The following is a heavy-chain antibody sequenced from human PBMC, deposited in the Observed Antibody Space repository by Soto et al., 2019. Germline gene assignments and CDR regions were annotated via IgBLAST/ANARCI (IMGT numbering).Heavy chain of an antibody. D-gene: IGHD3-3*01. CDR3: ARGASWSGYYIGGDLVYGHYYYYMDV. J-gene: IGHJ6*03. Sequence: GSKRHSYSAFGFTVSNHYMRWVLQNKGKGLEWVSVIYSGGSTYYADSVKGRFTISRDNSKNTLYLQMNSLRAEDTAVYYCARGASWSGYYIGGDLVYGHYYYYMDVWGKGTTVTVSS. CDR2: IYSGGST. CDR1: GFTVSNHY. V-gene: IGHV3-66*01.